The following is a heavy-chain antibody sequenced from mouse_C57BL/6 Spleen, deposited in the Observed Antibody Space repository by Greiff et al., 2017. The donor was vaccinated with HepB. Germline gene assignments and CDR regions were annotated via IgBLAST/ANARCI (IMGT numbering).Heavy chain of an antibody. CDR1: GFTFSSYA. J-gene: IGHJ2*01. CDR2: ISDGGSYT. D-gene: IGHD2-4*01. V-gene: IGHV5-4*01. Sequence: EVQVVESGGGLVKPGGSLKLSCAASGFTFSSYAMSWVRQTPEKRLEWVATISDGGSYTYYPDNVKGRFTISRDNAKNNLYLQMSHLKSEDTAMYYCARDPSLYDYGDYWGKGTTLTVSS. CDR3: ARDPSLYDYGDY.